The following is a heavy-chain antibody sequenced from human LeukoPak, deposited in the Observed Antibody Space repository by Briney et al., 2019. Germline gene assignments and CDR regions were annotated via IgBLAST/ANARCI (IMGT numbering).Heavy chain of an antibody. D-gene: IGHD1-26*01. CDR2: INSDGSST. CDR3: AKSKRWELLYFDY. J-gene: IGHJ4*02. CDR1: GFTFSSYW. V-gene: IGHV3-74*01. Sequence: GGSLRLSCAASGFTFSSYWMHWVRQAPGKGLVWVSRINSDGSSTSYADSVKGRFTISRDNSKNTLYLQMNSLRAEDTAVYYCAKSKRWELLYFDYWGQGTLVTVSS.